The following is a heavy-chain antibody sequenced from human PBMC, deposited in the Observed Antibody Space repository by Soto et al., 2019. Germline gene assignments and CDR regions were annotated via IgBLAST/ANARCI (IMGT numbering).Heavy chain of an antibody. CDR2: IYSGGST. Sequence: GGSLSLSCAASGFTVSSNYMSWVRQAPGKGLEWVSVIYSGGSTYYADSVKGRFTISRDNSKNTLYLQMNSLRAEDTAVYYCARDVGVPAASSPYYYYYMDVWGKGTTVTVSS. J-gene: IGHJ6*03. CDR1: GFTVSSNY. CDR3: ARDVGVPAASSPYYYYYMDV. D-gene: IGHD2-2*01. V-gene: IGHV3-66*01.